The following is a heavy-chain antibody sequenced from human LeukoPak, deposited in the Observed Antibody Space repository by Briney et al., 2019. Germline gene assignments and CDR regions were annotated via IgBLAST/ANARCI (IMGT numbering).Heavy chain of an antibody. J-gene: IGHJ6*02. CDR3: AREEDRLRYFDWLLSRPYYYYGMDV. CDR2: ISYDGSNK. D-gene: IGHD3-9*01. CDR1: GFTFRNSA. Sequence: GGSLRLSCAASGFTFRNSAMSWVRQAPGKGLEWVAVISYDGSNKYYADSVKGRFTISRDNSKNTLYLQMNSLRAENTAVYYCAREEDRLRYFDWLLSRPYYYYGMDVWGQGTTVTVSS. V-gene: IGHV3-30-3*01.